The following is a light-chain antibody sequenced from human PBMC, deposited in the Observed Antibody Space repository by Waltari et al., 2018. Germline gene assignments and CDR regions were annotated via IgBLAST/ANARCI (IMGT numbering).Light chain of an antibody. CDR3: CSYAGTYTPL. Sequence: QSALTQPRSVSGSPGQSVAISCTGTSSDVGCYNSFSWYQQYPGTAPKLIIYDVTKRPSGVPDRFSGSKSGNTASLTISGLQAEDEADYYCCSYAGTYTPLFGGGTKLTVL. V-gene: IGLV2-11*01. J-gene: IGLJ2*01. CDR2: DVT. CDR1: SSDVGCYNS.